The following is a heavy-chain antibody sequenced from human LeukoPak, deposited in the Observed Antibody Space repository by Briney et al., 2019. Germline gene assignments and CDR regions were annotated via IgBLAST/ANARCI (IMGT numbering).Heavy chain of an antibody. CDR3: ARGYAGGGFDP. J-gene: IGHJ5*02. D-gene: IGHD3-16*01. CDR2: ISSSSYI. CDR1: GFTFSSYS. Sequence: PGGSLRLSCAASGFTFSSYSMNWVRQAPGKGLEWVSSISSSSYIYYADSVKGRFTISRDNAKNSLYLQMNSLRAEDTAVYYCARGYAGGGFDPWGQGTLVTVSS. V-gene: IGHV3-21*01.